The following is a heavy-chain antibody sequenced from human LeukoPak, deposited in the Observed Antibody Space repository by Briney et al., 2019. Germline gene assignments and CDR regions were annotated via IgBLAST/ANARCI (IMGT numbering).Heavy chain of an antibody. CDR3: ARVGGWYQYYFDY. V-gene: IGHV1-46*01. CDR2: ITPSDGST. J-gene: IGHJ4*02. Sequence: GASVKVSCKASGYTFTNYHIYWVRQAPVQGLEWMGMITPSDGSTNYAQKFQGRITMTRDMSTSTVYMELSSLRSEDTAVYYCARVGGWYQYYFDYWGQGTLVTVSS. D-gene: IGHD6-19*01. CDR1: GYTFTNYH.